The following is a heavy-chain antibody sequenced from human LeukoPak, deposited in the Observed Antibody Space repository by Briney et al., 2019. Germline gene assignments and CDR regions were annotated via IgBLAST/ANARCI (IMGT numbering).Heavy chain of an antibody. J-gene: IGHJ4*02. Sequence: PSETLSLTCTVSGSSISSYYWSWIRQPPGKGLEWIGYIYYSGSTNYNPSLKSRVTISVDTSKNQFSLKLSSVTAADTAVYYCARTYYDYVWGSYRPYYFDYWGQGTLVTVSS. CDR3: ARTYYDYVWGSYRPYYFDY. D-gene: IGHD3-16*02. V-gene: IGHV4-59*08. CDR2: IYYSGST. CDR1: GSSISSYY.